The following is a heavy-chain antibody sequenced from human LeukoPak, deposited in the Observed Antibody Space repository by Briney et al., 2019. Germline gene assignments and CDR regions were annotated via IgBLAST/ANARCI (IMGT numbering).Heavy chain of an antibody. Sequence: GGSLRLSCTASGFSFSDYAMSLGRQAPGEGVGWVSSISSSSSYIYYADAVKGRFTISRDNAKNPLYLQMNSLRAEDTAVYYCARDLLGPHDYWGQGTLVTVSS. CDR2: ISSSSSYI. J-gene: IGHJ4*02. V-gene: IGHV3-21*01. CDR3: ARDLLGPHDY. CDR1: GFSFSDYA.